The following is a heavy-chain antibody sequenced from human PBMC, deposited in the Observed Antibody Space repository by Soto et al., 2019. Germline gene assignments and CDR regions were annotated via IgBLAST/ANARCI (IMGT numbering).Heavy chain of an antibody. CDR3: ARDLLGSAGNFDY. V-gene: IGHV3-33*01. J-gene: IGHJ4*02. CDR2: IWYDGSNR. D-gene: IGHD6-13*01. CDR1: GFVFSSFG. Sequence: PGGSLRLSCAASGFVFSSFGMHWVRQAPGKGLEWVTMIWYDGSNRYYADSVKGRFTISRDNSRNTVYLQMNSLRAEDTAVYYCARDLLGSAGNFDYWGQGTLVTV.